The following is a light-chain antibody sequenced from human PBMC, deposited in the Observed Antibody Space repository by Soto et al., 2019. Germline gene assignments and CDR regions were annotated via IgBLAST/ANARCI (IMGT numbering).Light chain of an antibody. V-gene: IGKV3-15*01. J-gene: IGKJ4*01. Sequence: EIVVTQSPATLSVSPGERATLSCRASQSVSSNLAWYHQKPGQAPGLLISGASSRAPGIPARFSGSGSGTEFTLTISSLQSEDFAVYYCQQYDNWPLTSGGGTKVDIK. CDR2: GAS. CDR1: QSVSSN. CDR3: QQYDNWPLT.